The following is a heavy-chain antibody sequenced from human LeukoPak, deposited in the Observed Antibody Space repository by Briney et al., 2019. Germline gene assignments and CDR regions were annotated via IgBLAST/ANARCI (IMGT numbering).Heavy chain of an antibody. J-gene: IGHJ4*02. D-gene: IGHD4-17*01. CDR3: AADYGDYKGDY. CDR1: GGSFSGYY. CDR2: INHSGST. V-gene: IGHV4-34*01. Sequence: SETLSLTCAVYGGSFSGYYWSWIRQPPGKGLEWIGEINHSGSTNYNPSLKSRVTISVDTSKNQFSLKLSSVTAADTAVYYCAADYGDYKGDYWGQGTLVTVSS.